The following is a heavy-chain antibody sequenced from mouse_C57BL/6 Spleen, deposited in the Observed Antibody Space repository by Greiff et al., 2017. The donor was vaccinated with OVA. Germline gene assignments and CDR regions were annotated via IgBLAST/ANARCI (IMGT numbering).Heavy chain of an antibody. CDR3: ARNYGSSYRAMDY. CDR2: ISSGSSTI. J-gene: IGHJ4*01. D-gene: IGHD1-1*01. V-gene: IGHV5-17*01. CDR1: GFTFSDYG. Sequence: EVKLMESGGGLVKPGGSLKLSCAASGFTFSDYGMHWVRQAPEKGLEWVAYISSGSSTIYYADTVKGRFTISRDNAKNTLFLQMTSLRSEDTAMYYCARNYGSSYRAMDYWGQGTSVTVSA.